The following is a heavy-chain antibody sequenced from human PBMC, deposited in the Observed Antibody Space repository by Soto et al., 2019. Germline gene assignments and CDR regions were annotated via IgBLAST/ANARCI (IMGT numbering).Heavy chain of an antibody. V-gene: IGHV3-30*03. CDR2: ISYDGSNK. CDR1: GFTFSSYG. D-gene: IGHD3-10*01. J-gene: IGHJ4*02. CDR3: ALGSGSYYHVPPHY. Sequence: PGGSLRLSCAASGFTFSSYGMHWVRQAPGKGLEWVAVISYDGSNKYYADSVKGRFTISRDNSKNTLYLQMNSLRAEDTAVYYCALGSGSYYHVPPHYWGKGTLVPVSS.